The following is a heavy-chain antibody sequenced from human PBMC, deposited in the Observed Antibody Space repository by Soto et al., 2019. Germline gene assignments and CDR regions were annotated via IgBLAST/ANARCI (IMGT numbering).Heavy chain of an antibody. CDR3: ARRPSSGWSWYFDL. J-gene: IGHJ2*01. D-gene: IGHD6-19*01. CDR1: GYTFTNYD. Sequence: QVQLVQSGAEVKKPGASVKVSCKASGYTFTNYDINWVRQATGQGLEWMGRMNPNSGNTGYAQKFQGRVTMTRNTXXTTAYMELSSLRSEDTAVYYCARRPSSGWSWYFDLWGRGTLVTVSS. CDR2: MNPNSGNT. V-gene: IGHV1-8*01.